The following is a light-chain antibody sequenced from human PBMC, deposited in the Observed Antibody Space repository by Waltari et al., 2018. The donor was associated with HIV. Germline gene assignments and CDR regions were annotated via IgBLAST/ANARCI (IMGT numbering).Light chain of an antibody. CDR2: DAS. Sequence: EIVLTQSPATLSLSPGESAPLSCRAGQSVRTYLAWYQQKPGQAPRLLIFDASNRATGVPARFSGGGSGTEFTLTSDSLEPEDFAVDDCQQRSNWPALTFGGGNKVDIK. CDR3: QQRSNWPALT. V-gene: IGKV3-11*01. CDR1: QSVRTY. J-gene: IGKJ4*01.